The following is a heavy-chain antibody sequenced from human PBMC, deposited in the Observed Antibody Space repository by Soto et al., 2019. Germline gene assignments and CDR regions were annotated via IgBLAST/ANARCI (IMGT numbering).Heavy chain of an antibody. CDR3: AKGGSMLRGVANTHWYAP. Sequence: PGGSLRLSCAASGFTFSSYAMSWVRQAPGKGLEWVSSTNSGGGSTYYADSVKGRFTISRDNSKNTLNLQMNSLRAEDTAVYYCAKGGSMLRGVANTHWYAPGGKGALCTVSS. CDR2: TNSGGGST. D-gene: IGHD3-10*01. V-gene: IGHV3-23*01. CDR1: GFTFSSYA. J-gene: IGHJ5*02.